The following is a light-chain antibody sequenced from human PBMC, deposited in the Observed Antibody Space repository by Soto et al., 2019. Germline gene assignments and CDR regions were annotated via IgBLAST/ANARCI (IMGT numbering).Light chain of an antibody. V-gene: IGKV3-20*01. CDR2: GAS. Sequence: EIVVTQSPGPLSLSPGERATLSCWSSQSVSSNYLAWYQQKPGQAPRLLIYGASSRATGIPDRFSGSGSGTDFTLTISRLEPEDFAVYYCQQYGSSPGWTFGQGTKVDIK. CDR3: QQYGSSPGWT. CDR1: QSVSSNY. J-gene: IGKJ1*01.